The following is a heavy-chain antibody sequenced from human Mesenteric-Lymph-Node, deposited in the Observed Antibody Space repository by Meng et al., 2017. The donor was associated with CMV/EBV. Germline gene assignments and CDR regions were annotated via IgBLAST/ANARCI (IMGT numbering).Heavy chain of an antibody. Sequence: GESLKISCAASGFTFDDYVMSWVRQGPGKGLEWVSVINWNGGSTVYADSVKGRFTISRDNTKNSLYLQMNSLRAEDTAVYYCARGVDFVDSSGYYFDLWGQGTLVTVSS. D-gene: IGHD3-22*01. CDR1: GFTFDDYV. J-gene: IGHJ4*02. CDR3: ARGVDFVDSSGYYFDL. CDR2: INWNGGST. V-gene: IGHV3-20*04.